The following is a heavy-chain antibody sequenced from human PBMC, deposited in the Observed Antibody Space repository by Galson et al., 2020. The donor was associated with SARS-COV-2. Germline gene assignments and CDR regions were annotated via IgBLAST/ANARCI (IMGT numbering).Heavy chain of an antibody. CDR2: ISGSGGST. J-gene: IGHJ3*01. CDR3: AKDLGDSGSYFDDPFDF. Sequence: GESLKISCATSGFTFRNYAMSWVRQAPGKGLEWVSAISGSGGSTFYARSVEGRFTISRDNSRNTLYLQMNSLRAEDTALYYCAKDLGDSGSYFDDPFDFWGQGTMVTVSS. D-gene: IGHD1-26*01. CDR1: GFTFRNYA. V-gene: IGHV3-23*01.